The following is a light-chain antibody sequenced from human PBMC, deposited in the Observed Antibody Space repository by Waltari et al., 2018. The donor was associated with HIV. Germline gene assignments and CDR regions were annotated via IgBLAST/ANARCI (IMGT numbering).Light chain of an antibody. CDR3: SSYGGNSNVI. CDR1: SSDVGGYNY. CDR2: EVL. V-gene: IGLV2-8*01. J-gene: IGLJ2*01. Sequence: QSALTQPPSASGSPGQSVTLSCTGTSSDVGGYNYVSWYQHQPGEAPKLLIYEVLNRPSGVPHRFSGSKSGNTASLTVSGLQAEDEADYYCSSYGGNSNVIFGGGTKLTVL.